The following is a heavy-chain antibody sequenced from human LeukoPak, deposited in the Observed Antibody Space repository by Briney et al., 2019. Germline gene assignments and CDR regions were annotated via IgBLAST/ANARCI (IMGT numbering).Heavy chain of an antibody. CDR3: ARLGVAAGLDY. CDR2: IYYSGST. J-gene: IGHJ4*02. D-gene: IGHD2-15*01. CDR1: GGSISSSSYY. V-gene: IGHV4-39*01. Sequence: SETPSLTCTVSGGSISSSSYYWGWIRQPPGKGLEWIGSIYYSGSTYYNPSLKSRVTISVDTSKNQFSLKLSSVTAADTAVYYCARLGVAAGLDYWGQGTLVTVSS.